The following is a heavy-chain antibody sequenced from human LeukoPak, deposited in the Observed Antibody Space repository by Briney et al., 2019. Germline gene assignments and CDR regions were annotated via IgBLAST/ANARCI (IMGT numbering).Heavy chain of an antibody. CDR1: GYTFTSYA. V-gene: IGHV1-3*01. D-gene: IGHD1-26*01. J-gene: IGHJ3*02. Sequence: ASVKVSCKASGYTFTSYAMHWVRQAPGQRLEWMGWINAGNGNTKYSQKFQGRVTITRDTSASTAYMELSSLRSEDTAVYYCARYGGSYLGPLSDAFDIWGQGTMVTVSS. CDR2: INAGNGNT. CDR3: ARYGGSYLGPLSDAFDI.